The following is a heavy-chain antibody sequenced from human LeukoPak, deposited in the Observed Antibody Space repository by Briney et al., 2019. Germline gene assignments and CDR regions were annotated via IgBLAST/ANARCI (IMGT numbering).Heavy chain of an antibody. CDR3: ARDTLLLWFGELPYYFDY. J-gene: IGHJ4*02. CDR2: ISYSGHSI. CDR1: GFIFSTYE. V-gene: IGHV3-48*03. Sequence: PGGSLRLSCAASGFIFSTYEMNWVRQAPGKGLEWLSYISYSGHSIYYADSVKGRFTISRDNAKNSLYLQMNSLRAEDTAVYYCARDTLLLWFGELPYYFDYWGQGTLVTVSS. D-gene: IGHD3-10*01.